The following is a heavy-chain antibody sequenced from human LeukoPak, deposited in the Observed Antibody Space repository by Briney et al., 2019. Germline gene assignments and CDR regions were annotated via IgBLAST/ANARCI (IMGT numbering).Heavy chain of an antibody. CDR2: INHSGST. CDR3: ARATRIDGSGSYYRILGKYYMDV. J-gene: IGHJ6*03. D-gene: IGHD3-10*01. Sequence: KPSETLSLTCAVYGGSFSGYYWSWIRQPPGKGLEWIGEINHSGSTNYNPSLKSRVTISVDTSKNQFSLKLSSVTAADTAVYYCARATRIDGSGSYYRILGKYYMDVWGKGTTVTVSS. CDR1: GGSFSGYY. V-gene: IGHV4-34*01.